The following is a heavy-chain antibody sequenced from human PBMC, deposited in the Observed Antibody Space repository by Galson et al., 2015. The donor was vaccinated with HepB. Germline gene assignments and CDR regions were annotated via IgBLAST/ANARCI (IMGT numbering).Heavy chain of an antibody. CDR2: LTTSGGST. CDR1: GFTFSNYA. J-gene: IGHJ5*02. CDR3: ARTFMVREIIRWFDP. Sequence: LRLSCAASGFTFSNYAMSWDRQAPGKGLEWVSTLTTSGGSTYYADSVKGRFTISRDNSNNTLNLHMNSLRAEDTATYFCARTFMVREIIRWFDPWGQGTLITVSS. V-gene: IGHV3-23*01. D-gene: IGHD3-10*01.